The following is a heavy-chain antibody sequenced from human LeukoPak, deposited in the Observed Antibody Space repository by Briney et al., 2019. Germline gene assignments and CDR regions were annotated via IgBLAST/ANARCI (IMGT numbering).Heavy chain of an antibody. D-gene: IGHD2-2*01. CDR3: ARDHWVIVVVPAATFFDY. V-gene: IGHV3-30-3*01. Sequence: GRSLRLSCAASGFTFSSYAMHWVRQAPGKGLEWVAVISYDGSNKYYADSVKGRFTISRDNSKNTLYLQMNSLRAEDTAVYYCARDHWVIVVVPAATFFDYWGQGTLVTVSS. CDR1: GFTFSSYA. J-gene: IGHJ4*02. CDR2: ISYDGSNK.